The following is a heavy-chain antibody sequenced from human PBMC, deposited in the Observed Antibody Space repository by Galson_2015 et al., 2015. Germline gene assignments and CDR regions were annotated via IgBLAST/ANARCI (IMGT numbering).Heavy chain of an antibody. V-gene: IGHV3-23*01. CDR3: AKGAGYGGNSEFDY. Sequence: SLRLSCAASGFTFSSYAMSWVRQAPGKGLEWVSTFSGSGASTYYADSVKGRFTISRDISKNTVSLQMNSLRVEDTAIYYCAKGAGYGGNSEFDYWGQGTLVTVSS. CDR1: GFTFSSYA. D-gene: IGHD4-23*01. J-gene: IGHJ4*02. CDR2: FSGSGAST.